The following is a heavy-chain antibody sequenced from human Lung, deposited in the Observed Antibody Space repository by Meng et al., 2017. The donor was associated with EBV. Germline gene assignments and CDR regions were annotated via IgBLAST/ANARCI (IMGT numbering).Heavy chain of an antibody. J-gene: IGHJ4*02. CDR3: ARAPGNWNFDS. CDR1: SASISSNNY. Sequence: VQLTESGPGLGKPSGTLSLPCTVSSASISSNNYWTWVRQSPGKGLEWIGEIYHNANTNYNPSLMSRVTMSLDKSKNHFSLNLRSVTAADTAVYFCARAPGNWNFDSWGQGTLVTVSS. V-gene: IGHV4-4*02. D-gene: IGHD1-20*01. CDR2: IYHNANT.